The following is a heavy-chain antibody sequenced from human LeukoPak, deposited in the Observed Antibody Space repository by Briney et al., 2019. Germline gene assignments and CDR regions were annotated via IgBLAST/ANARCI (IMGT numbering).Heavy chain of an antibody. CDR3: AREDIVATISHYDY. J-gene: IGHJ4*02. D-gene: IGHD5-12*01. V-gene: IGHV4-38-2*02. CDR1: GGSMSSYY. CDR2: IYHSGST. Sequence: SETLSLTCSVSGGSMSSYYWNWIRQPPGKGLEWIGSIYHSGSTYYNPSLKSRVTISVDTSKNQFSLKLSSVTAADTAVYYCAREDIVATISHYDYWGQGTLVTVSS.